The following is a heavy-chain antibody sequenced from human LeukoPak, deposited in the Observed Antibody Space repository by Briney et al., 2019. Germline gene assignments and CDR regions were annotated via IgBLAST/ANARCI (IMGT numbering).Heavy chain of an antibody. CDR2: ISYDGRNK. CDR3: AKAPHYADSSGYFDS. CDR1: GFIFSNYG. D-gene: IGHD3-22*01. J-gene: IGHJ4*02. Sequence: GRPLTLSCAASGFIFSNYGIHWVRQAPGKGPEWVAAISYDGRNKFYPDSVKRRFTISRDNSKNTLYLQMNSLRPEDTAVYYCAKAPHYADSSGYFDSWGQGTLLTVSS. V-gene: IGHV3-30*18.